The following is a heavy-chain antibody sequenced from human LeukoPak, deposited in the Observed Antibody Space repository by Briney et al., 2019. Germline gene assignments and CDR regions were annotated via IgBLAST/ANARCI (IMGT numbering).Heavy chain of an antibody. V-gene: IGHV3-21*01. D-gene: IGHD6-13*01. CDR1: GFTFSSYS. CDR2: ISSSSSYI. J-gene: IGHJ6*02. Sequence: PGGSLRLSCAASGFTFSSYSMNWVRQAPGKGLEWVSSISSSSSYIYYADSVKGRFTIPRDNAKNSLYLQMNSLRAEDTAVYYCARDGSSSSWYPVDYYYGMDVWGQGTTVTVSS. CDR3: ARDGSSSSWYPVDYYYGMDV.